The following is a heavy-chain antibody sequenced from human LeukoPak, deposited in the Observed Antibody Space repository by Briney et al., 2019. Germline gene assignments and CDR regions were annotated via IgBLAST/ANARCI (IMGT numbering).Heavy chain of an antibody. CDR1: GGTFSSYA. CDR2: IIPIFGTA. D-gene: IGHD2-15*01. J-gene: IGHJ3*02. Sequence: GASVKVSCKASGGTFSSYAISWVRQAPGQGLEWMGGIIPIFGTANYAQKFQGRVTITADKSTSTAYMELSSLRSEDTAVYYCARWPLGYCSGGSCYLGAFDIWGQGTMVTVSS. CDR3: ARWPLGYCSGGSCYLGAFDI. V-gene: IGHV1-69*06.